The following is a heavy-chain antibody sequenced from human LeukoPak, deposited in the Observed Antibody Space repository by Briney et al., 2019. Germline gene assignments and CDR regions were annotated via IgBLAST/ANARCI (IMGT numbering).Heavy chain of an antibody. D-gene: IGHD3-10*01. CDR2: ISAYNGNT. J-gene: IGHJ5*02. V-gene: IGHV1-18*01. CDR3: ARATPEFPYANCFDP. CDR1: GYTFTSYG. Sequence: ASVKVSCKASGYTFTSYGISWVRQVPGQGLEWMGWISAYNGNTNYAQKLQGRVTMTTDTSTSTAYMELRSLRSDDTAVYYCARATPEFPYANCFDPWGQGTLVNVSS.